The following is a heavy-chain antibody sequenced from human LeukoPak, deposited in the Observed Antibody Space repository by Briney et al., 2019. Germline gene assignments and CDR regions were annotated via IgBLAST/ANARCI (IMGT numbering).Heavy chain of an antibody. CDR1: GGSFSGYY. V-gene: IGHV4-34*01. D-gene: IGHD1-26*01. Sequence: NPSETLSLTCAVYGGSFSGYYWSWIRQPPGKGLEWIGEINHSGSTNYNPSLKSRVTISVDTSKNQFSLKLSSVTAADTAVYYCARDYGWDTRHWFDPWGQGTLVTVSS. CDR2: INHSGST. J-gene: IGHJ5*02. CDR3: ARDYGWDTRHWFDP.